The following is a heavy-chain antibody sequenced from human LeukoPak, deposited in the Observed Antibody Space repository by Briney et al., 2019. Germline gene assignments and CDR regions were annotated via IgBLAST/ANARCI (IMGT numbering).Heavy chain of an antibody. D-gene: IGHD6-19*01. CDR1: GFTFSSYA. Sequence: GGSLRLSCAASGFTFSSYAMSWVRQAPGKGLECVSAISGGGGSTYYADSVKGRFTISGDKSKNTLYLQINSLRAEDTAVYYCAKSKSSGWYYFDYWGQGTLVTVSS. V-gene: IGHV3-23*01. J-gene: IGHJ4*02. CDR2: ISGGGGST. CDR3: AKSKSSGWYYFDY.